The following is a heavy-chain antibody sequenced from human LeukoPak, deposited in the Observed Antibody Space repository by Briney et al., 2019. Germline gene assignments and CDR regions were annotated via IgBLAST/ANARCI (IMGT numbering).Heavy chain of an antibody. CDR1: GFTFSSYS. Sequence: GGSLRLSCAASGFTFSSYSMNWVRQAPGKGLEWVSSISSSSSYIYYADSVKGRFTISRDIAKNSLYLQMNSLRAEDTAVYYCARDKVGTQDFDYWGQGTLVTVSS. D-gene: IGHD4-23*01. CDR3: ARDKVGTQDFDY. J-gene: IGHJ4*02. V-gene: IGHV3-21*01. CDR2: ISSSSSYI.